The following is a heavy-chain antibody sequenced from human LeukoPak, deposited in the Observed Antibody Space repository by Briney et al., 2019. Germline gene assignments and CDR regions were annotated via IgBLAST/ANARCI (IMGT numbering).Heavy chain of an antibody. CDR1: GYTHTGYY. V-gene: IGHV1-2*06. Sequence: GPSVRVSCKASGYTHTGYYMHWVRQAPRQELECMGQITPNSGGTHYAEKFQGRVHMTRATSVSTAYMELSRLRSGDTAVFSCARGGGYDVGGWGQGTLVTVSS. J-gene: IGHJ4*02. CDR3: ARGGGYDVGG. D-gene: IGHD5-12*01. CDR2: ITPNSGGT.